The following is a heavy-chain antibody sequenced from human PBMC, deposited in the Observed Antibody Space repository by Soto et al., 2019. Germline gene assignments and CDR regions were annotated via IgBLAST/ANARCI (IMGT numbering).Heavy chain of an antibody. CDR2: IYSGGST. Sequence: EVQLVESGGGLVQPGGSLRLSCAASGSTVSSNYMSWVRQAPGKGLEWVSVIYSGGSTYYADSVKCRFTISRDNSKNTLYLQKTSLRAEDTAVYYCANQRGGYDRDFDYWGQGTLVTVSS. CDR1: GSTVSSNY. CDR3: ANQRGGYDRDFDY. J-gene: IGHJ4*02. V-gene: IGHV3-66*01. D-gene: IGHD5-12*01.